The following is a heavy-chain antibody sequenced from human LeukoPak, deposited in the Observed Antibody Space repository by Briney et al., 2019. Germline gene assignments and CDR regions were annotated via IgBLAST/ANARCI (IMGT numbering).Heavy chain of an antibody. CDR2: INHSGST. D-gene: IGHD4-23*01. V-gene: IGHV4-34*01. Sequence: SETLSLTCAVYGGPFGGYYWSWIRQPPGKGLEWIGEINHSGSTNYNPSLKSRVTISVDTSKNQFSLKLSSVTAADTAVYYCARGEGGNPSWYFDLWGRGTLVTVSS. J-gene: IGHJ2*01. CDR3: ARGEGGNPSWYFDL. CDR1: GGPFGGYY.